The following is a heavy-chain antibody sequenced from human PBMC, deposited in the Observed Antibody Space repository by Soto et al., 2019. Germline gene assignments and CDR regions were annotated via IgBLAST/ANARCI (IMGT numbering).Heavy chain of an antibody. CDR3: ARGCSGGYCYLDYYFYGMDV. Sequence: ASVKVSCKASGYTFTGSYMHWVRQAPGQGLEWMGWINPDSGVTNYAQKFQGWVTMTRDTSISTAYMELSRLRSDDTAVYYCARGCSGGYCYLDYYFYGMDVWGQGTTVTVSS. D-gene: IGHD2-15*01. CDR1: GYTFTGSY. V-gene: IGHV1-2*04. CDR2: INPDSGVT. J-gene: IGHJ6*02.